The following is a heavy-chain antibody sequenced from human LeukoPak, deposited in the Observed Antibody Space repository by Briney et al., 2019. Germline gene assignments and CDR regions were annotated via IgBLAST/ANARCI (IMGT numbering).Heavy chain of an antibody. Sequence: PSQTLSLTCAVSGYSISSSNWWGWIRQPPGKGLEWIGYIYYSGSTNYNPSLKSRVTMSVDTSKNQFSLKLSSVTALDTAVYYCARIRRYYYDSSGSYYFDYWGQGTLVTVSS. V-gene: IGHV4-28*02. CDR2: IYYSGST. CDR1: GYSISSSNW. D-gene: IGHD3-22*01. CDR3: ARIRRYYYDSSGSYYFDY. J-gene: IGHJ4*02.